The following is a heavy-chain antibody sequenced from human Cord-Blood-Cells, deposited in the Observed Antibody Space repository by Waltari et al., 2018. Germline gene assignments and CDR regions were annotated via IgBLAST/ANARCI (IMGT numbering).Heavy chain of an antibody. D-gene: IGHD1-26*01. V-gene: IGHV4-39*01. CDR2: IYYSGST. Sequence: QLQLQESGPGLVKPSETLSLTYAVSGGSISSSSYYWGWIRQPPGKGLEWIGSIYYSGSTYYNQSLKRRVTISVDTSKNQFSLKLSSVTAADTAVYYCARLDSGSYDENWFDPWGQGTLVTVSS. J-gene: IGHJ5*02. CDR3: ARLDSGSYDENWFDP. CDR1: GGSISSSSYY.